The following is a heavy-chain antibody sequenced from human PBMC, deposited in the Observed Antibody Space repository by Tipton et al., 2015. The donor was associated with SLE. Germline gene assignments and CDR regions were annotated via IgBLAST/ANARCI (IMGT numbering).Heavy chain of an antibody. CDR3: ARAFTYDYWSAESGTPSLAHFDY. D-gene: IGHD3-3*01. CDR1: GVSIGDYPWR. CDR2: VAYSGRT. J-gene: IGHJ4*01. V-gene: IGHV4-39*07. Sequence: TLSLTCSVSGVSIGDYPWRWGWTRQPPGKGLEWIGTVAYSGRTYYNPSLKSRATLSLDTSRDQFSLRLTSVTAADTAVYFCARAFTYDYWSAESGTPSLAHFDYWGHGALVTVSS.